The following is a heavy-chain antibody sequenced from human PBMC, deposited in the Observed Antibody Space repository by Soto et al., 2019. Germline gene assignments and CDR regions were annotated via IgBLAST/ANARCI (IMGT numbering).Heavy chain of an antibody. CDR3: ARGLSGRGLSQSELIVDP. V-gene: IGHV1-69*02. CDR2: IIPILGIA. J-gene: IGHJ5*02. CDR1: GGTFSSYT. D-gene: IGHD3-10*01. Sequence: GASVKVSCKASGGTFSSYTISWVRQAPGQGLEWMGRIIPILGIANYAQKFQGRVTITADKSTSTAYMELSSLRSEDTAVYYCARGLSGRGLSQSELIVDPWGQGTLVTVSS.